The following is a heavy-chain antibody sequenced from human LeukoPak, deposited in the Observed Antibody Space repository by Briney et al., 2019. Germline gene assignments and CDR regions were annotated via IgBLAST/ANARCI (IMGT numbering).Heavy chain of an antibody. V-gene: IGHV1-46*01. CDR3: VRGITGDSVAFDY. CDR2: CMPRTYSA. CDR1: GYTFTTNN. D-gene: IGHD1-20*01. J-gene: IGHJ4*02. Sequence: GASVKVSCKASGYTFTTNNIHWVRQAPGQGLEWMEVCMPRTYSASYAQEFEGRVTVTSDTSTGTAYMELNSLRSEDTAVYYCVRGITGDSVAFDYWGQGTPVTVSS.